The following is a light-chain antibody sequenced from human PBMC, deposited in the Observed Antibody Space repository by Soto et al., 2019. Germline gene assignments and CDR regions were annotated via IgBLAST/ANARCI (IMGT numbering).Light chain of an antibody. J-gene: IGLJ1*01. CDR2: EVN. CDR3: SSYTSSSTYV. CDR1: SSDVGDYNY. Sequence: QSVLTQPASVSGSPGQSITISCTGASSDVGDYNYVSWYQHHPGKAPKLLIYEVNNRPSGVSDRFSGSKSGNVASLTISWLQAEDEADYYCSSYTSSSTYVFGTGTKVNVL. V-gene: IGLV2-14*01.